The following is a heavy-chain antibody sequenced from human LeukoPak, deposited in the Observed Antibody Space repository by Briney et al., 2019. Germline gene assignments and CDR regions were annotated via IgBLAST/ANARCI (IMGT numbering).Heavy chain of an antibody. J-gene: IGHJ4*02. D-gene: IGHD6-19*01. CDR2: IYHSGST. V-gene: IGHV4-38-2*02. CDR3: ASSPGYSSGWYSDY. Sequence: SETLSLTCTVSGYSISSGYYWGWIRQPPGKGLEWIGSIYHSGSTYYNPSLKSRVTISVDTSKNQFSLKLSSVTAADTAVYYCASSPGYSSGWYSDYWGQGTLVTVSS. CDR1: GYSISSGYY.